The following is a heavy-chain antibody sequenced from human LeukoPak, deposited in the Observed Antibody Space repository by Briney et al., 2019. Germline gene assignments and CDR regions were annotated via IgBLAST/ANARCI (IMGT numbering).Heavy chain of an antibody. CDR2: ISLDGSNQ. CDR1: GFTFNTYV. J-gene: IGHJ6*03. CDR3: ARVFDGTLGWDYMDV. D-gene: IGHD5-24*01. Sequence: GGSLRLSCATSGFTFNTYVMHWVRQAPGKGLEWVAAISLDGSNQFYADSVKGRFAISRDNSKTTLYLQTNSLRPEDTAVYYCARVFDGTLGWDYMDVWGKGTTVTVSS. V-gene: IGHV3-30*09.